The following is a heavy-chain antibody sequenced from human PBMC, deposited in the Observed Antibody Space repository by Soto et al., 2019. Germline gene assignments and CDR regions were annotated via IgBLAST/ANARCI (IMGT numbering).Heavy chain of an antibody. CDR2: ISAYNGNT. CDR3: ARDLLHCSSTNCPPDAFDI. J-gene: IGHJ3*02. CDR1: CYTFSSSG. D-gene: IGHD2-2*01. Sequence: GASVKVSWKASCYTFSSSGISWVRQAPGQGLEWMGWISAYNGNTNYAQKLQGRVTMTTDTSTSTAYMELRSLRSDDTAVYYCARDLLHCSSTNCPPDAFDIWGQGTMVTVSS. V-gene: IGHV1-18*01.